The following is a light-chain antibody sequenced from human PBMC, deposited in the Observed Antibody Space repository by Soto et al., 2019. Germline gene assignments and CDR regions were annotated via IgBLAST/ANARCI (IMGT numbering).Light chain of an antibody. CDR1: SSDVGGYNY. Sequence: QSALTQPASVSGSPGQAITISCTGTSSDVGGYNYVSWYQQHPGKDPKLMIYEVSNRPSGVSNRFSGYKSGNTASLTISGLEAEDEAYYYCSSYTSSSALVVFGVGTQLTVL. V-gene: IGLV2-14*01. J-gene: IGLJ2*01. CDR2: EVS. CDR3: SSYTSSSALVV.